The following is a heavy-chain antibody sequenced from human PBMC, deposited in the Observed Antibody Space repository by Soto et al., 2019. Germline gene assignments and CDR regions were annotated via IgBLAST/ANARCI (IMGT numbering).Heavy chain of an antibody. CDR2: IYYSGST. Sequence: QVHLQESGPGLVKPSETLSLTCTVSGGSVSTGSYCWTWIRQPPGKGLEWIGHIYYSGSTNHNPSLKSRVTISLDTSRNQFSLKLSSVSAADTAVYYCAREYHPWGQGTLVTVSS. CDR3: AREYHP. D-gene: IGHD2-2*02. CDR1: GGSVSTGSYC. J-gene: IGHJ5*02. V-gene: IGHV4-61*01.